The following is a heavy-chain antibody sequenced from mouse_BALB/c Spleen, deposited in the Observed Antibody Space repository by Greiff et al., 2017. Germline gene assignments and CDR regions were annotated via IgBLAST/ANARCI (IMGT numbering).Heavy chain of an antibody. D-gene: IGHD2-4*01. J-gene: IGHJ3*01. Sequence: VKLVESGPGLVAPSQSLSITCTVSGFSLSRYSVHWVRQPPGKGLEWLGMIWGGGSTDYNSALKSRLSISKDNSKSQVFLKMNSLQTDDTAMYYCARSYDYDGGPSLWGQGTLVTVSA. CDR1: GFSLSRYS. CDR3: ARSYDYDGGPSL. CDR2: IWGGGST. V-gene: IGHV2-6-4*01.